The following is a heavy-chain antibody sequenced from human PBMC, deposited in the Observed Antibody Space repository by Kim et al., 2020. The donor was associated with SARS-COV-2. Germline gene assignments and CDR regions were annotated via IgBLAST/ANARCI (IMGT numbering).Heavy chain of an antibody. Sequence: PSLKGRVTISVDTSKNQFSLKLSSVTAADTAVYYCARIDEILTGYYIFDYWGQGTLVTVSS. J-gene: IGHJ4*02. V-gene: IGHV4-4*09. CDR3: ARIDEILTGYYIFDY. D-gene: IGHD3-9*01.